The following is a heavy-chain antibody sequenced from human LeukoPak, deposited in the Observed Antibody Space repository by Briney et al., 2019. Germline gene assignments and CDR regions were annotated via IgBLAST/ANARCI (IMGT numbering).Heavy chain of an antibody. V-gene: IGHV1-2*02. J-gene: IGHJ6*02. Sequence: ASVKVSCKASGYTFTGYYMHWARQAPGQGLEWMGWINPNSGGTNYAQKFQGRVTMTRDTSISTAYMELSRLRSDDTAVYYCARVPLRYFDWLLKDAYYYYYGMDVWGQGTTVTVSS. CDR1: GYTFTGYY. CDR2: INPNSGGT. D-gene: IGHD3-9*01. CDR3: ARVPLRYFDWLLKDAYYYYYGMDV.